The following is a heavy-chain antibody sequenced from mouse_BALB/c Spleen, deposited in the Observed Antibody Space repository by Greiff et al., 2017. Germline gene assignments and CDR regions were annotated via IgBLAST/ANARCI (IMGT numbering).Heavy chain of an antibody. V-gene: IGHV3-2*02. CDR2: ISYSGST. CDR1: GYSITSDYA. CDR3: ARSNYRSAWFAY. D-gene: IGHD2-14*01. J-gene: IGHJ3*01. Sequence: VQLKESGPGLVKPSQSLSLTCTVTGYSITSDYAWNWIRQFPGNKLEWMGYISYSGSTSYNPSLKSRISITRDTSKNQFFLQLNSVTTEDTATYYCARSNYRSAWFAYWGQGTLVTVSA.